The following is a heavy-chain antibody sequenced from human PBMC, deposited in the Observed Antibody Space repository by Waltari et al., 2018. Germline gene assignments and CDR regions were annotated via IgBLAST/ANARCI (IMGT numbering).Heavy chain of an antibody. Sequence: QVQLQESGPGLVKPSGTLSLTCAVSGVSLSTNNWWGWVRQPPGKGLEWIGEIYHSGSTTDNPSLESRVAISVDKSKNHCSLEGRSVTAADTAVYYCARVAVPAVTTNWFDPWGQGTLVTVSS. J-gene: IGHJ5*02. D-gene: IGHD2-2*01. CDR1: GVSLSTNNW. V-gene: IGHV4-4*02. CDR3: ARVAVPAVTTNWFDP. CDR2: IYHSGST.